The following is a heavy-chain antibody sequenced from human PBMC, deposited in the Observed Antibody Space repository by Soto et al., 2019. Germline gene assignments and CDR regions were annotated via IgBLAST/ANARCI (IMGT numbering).Heavy chain of an antibody. D-gene: IGHD4-4*01. CDR3: ARTRLQSAFDI. CDR1: GGSFSGYY. J-gene: IGHJ3*02. V-gene: IGHV4-59*01. CDR2: IYYSGST. Sequence: SETLSLTCAVYGGSFSGYYWSWIRQPPGKGLEWIGYIYYSGSTNYNPSLKSRVTISVDTSKNQFSLKLSSVTAADTAVYYCARTRLQSAFDIWGEGTMVS.